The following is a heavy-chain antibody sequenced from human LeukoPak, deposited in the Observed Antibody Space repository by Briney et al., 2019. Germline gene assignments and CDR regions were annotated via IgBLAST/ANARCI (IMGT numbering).Heavy chain of an antibody. V-gene: IGHV1-18*01. J-gene: IGHJ4*02. CDR1: GYTLTNNG. D-gene: IGHD1-1*01. CDR2: ISAQNRNT. CDR3: ARVYWNGGRAFDY. Sequence: ASVKVSCKASGYTLTNNGISWVRQAPGQGLELMGWISAQNRNTNYAQNLQGRVTMTTDSYTSTAYMELRSLTSDDTAVYYCARVYWNGGRAFDYWGQGTLVTVSS.